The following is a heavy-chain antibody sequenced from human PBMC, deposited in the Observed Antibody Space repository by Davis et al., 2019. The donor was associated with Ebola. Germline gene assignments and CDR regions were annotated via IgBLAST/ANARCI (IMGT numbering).Heavy chain of an antibody. CDR1: GGAYA. CDR2: IVPVLKIT. V-gene: IGHV1-69*04. D-gene: IGHD3-22*01. CDR3: APTYYYYDSSDFDY. Sequence: SVKVSCKASGGAYAISWVRQAPGQGLEWMGRIVPVLKITDYAQKFQGRVTITADKSTSTAYMELSSLRSEDTAVYYCAPTYYYYDSSDFDYWGQGTLVTVSS. J-gene: IGHJ4*02.